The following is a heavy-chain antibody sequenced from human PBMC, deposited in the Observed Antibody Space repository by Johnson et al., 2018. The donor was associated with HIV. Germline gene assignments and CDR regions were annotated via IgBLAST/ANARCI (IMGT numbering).Heavy chain of an antibody. D-gene: IGHD6-13*01. CDR1: GFTFSSYA. V-gene: IGHV3-30*04. CDR3: ARGALSPAAPDAFDI. J-gene: IGHJ3*02. Sequence: QVQLVESGGGVVQPGRSLRLSCAASGFTFSSYAMHWVRQAPGKGLEWVAVISYDGSNKYSADSVKGRFTISRDNSKNTLYLQMNSMRAEDTAVYYCARGALSPAAPDAFDIWGQGTMVTVSS. CDR2: ISYDGSNK.